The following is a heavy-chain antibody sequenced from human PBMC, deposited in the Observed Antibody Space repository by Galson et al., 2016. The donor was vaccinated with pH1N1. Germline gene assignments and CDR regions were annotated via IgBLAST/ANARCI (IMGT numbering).Heavy chain of an antibody. J-gene: IGHJ6*02. CDR3: ARRGSSTSHYYYGMDV. CDR1: GYTFTGYY. Sequence: VKVSCQASGYTFTGYYMHWVRQAPGQGLEWMGWINPNSGGTKYAQKCQGRVTMTRDTPISTAYMVLSRLRSDDTAVYYCARRGSSTSHYYYGMDVWGQGTTVTVSS. CDR2: INPNSGGT. V-gene: IGHV1-2*02. D-gene: IGHD2-2*01.